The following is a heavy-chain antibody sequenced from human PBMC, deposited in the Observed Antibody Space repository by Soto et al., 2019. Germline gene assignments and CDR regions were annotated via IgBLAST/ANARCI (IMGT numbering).Heavy chain of an antibody. D-gene: IGHD2-15*01. Sequence: QVQLVESGGGVVQPGRSLRLSCAASGFTFSSYAMHWVRQAPGKGLEWVAVISYDGSNKYYADSVKGRFTISRDNSKNTLYLQMNSLRAEDTAVYYCARDYIQEVVVVLQNYGMDVWGQGTTVTDSS. CDR2: ISYDGSNK. J-gene: IGHJ6*02. CDR1: GFTFSSYA. CDR3: ARDYIQEVVVVLQNYGMDV. V-gene: IGHV3-30-3*01.